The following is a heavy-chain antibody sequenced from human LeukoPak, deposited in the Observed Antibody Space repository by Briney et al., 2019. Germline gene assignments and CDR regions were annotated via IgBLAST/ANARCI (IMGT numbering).Heavy chain of an antibody. J-gene: IGHJ5*02. V-gene: IGHV1-69*02. CDR1: GCTFSSYT. Sequence: SVKVSCKASGCTFSSYTISWVRQAPGQGLEWMGRIIPILGIANYAQKFQGRVTITADKSTSTAYMELSSLRSEDTAVYYCARGGEDIVVVPAASTGYNWFDPWGQGTLVTVSS. CDR2: IIPILGIA. CDR3: ARGGEDIVVVPAASTGYNWFDP. D-gene: IGHD2-2*01.